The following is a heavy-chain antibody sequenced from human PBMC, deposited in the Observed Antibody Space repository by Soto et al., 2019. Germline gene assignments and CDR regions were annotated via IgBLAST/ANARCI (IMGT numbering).Heavy chain of an antibody. V-gene: IGHV2-5*01. CDR3: ARAYDWNYA. J-gene: IGHJ5*02. CDR1: GFSLTTIGVG. CDR2: VYWHDDL. Sequence: GPTLVNPTQTLTLTCTVSGFSLTTIGVGVGWIRQSPGKGLEWLASVYWHDDLRYNPSLKDRLTISRDTSKNQVVLTMTNMDPVDTATYYCARAYDWNYAWGQGILVTVSS. D-gene: IGHD1-7*01.